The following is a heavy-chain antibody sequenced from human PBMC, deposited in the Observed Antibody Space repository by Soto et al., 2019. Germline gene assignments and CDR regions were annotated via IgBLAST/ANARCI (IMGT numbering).Heavy chain of an antibody. CDR1: GFTFRGYG. CDR2: ISFDGSNQ. J-gene: IGHJ1*01. D-gene: IGHD1-26*01. CDR3: ARDGGRGSYSAEPLQH. Sequence: GGSLRLSCTASGFTFRGYGMHWVRQAPGKGLEWVAIISFDGSNQYYQDSLKGRFTISRDNSKNTLYLEMNSLRPEDTVMYYCARDGGRGSYSAEPLQHWGRGTLVPVYS. V-gene: IGHV3-30*03.